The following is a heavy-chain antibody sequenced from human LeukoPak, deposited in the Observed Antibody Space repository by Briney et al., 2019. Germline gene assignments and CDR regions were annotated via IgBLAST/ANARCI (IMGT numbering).Heavy chain of an antibody. CDR3: AKNRLLNCRGDCYIFDY. J-gene: IGHJ4*02. V-gene: IGHV3-23*01. CDR2: ISGSGDST. CDR1: GFTLRSYV. D-gene: IGHD2-21*02. Sequence: GGSLRLSCVASGFTLRSYVMNWVRQTPGKGLEWVSSISGSGDSTFYADSVKGRFSISRDNSKNTLYLQVNGLRTEDTAVYYCAKNRLLNCRGDCYIFDYWGQGTVVTVSS.